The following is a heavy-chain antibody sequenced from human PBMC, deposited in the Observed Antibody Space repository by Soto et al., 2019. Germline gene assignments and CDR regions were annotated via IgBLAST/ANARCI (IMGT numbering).Heavy chain of an antibody. Sequence: QVQLVQSGAEVKKPGSSVQVSCKASGGTFSSYAISWVRQAPGQGLEWMGGIIPIFGTANYAQKFQGRVTTHADEYTSTAHMALVSLRSADTDVYYCASDSSPYSDSSGSPDYWGRGTLVTVS. V-gene: IGHV1-69*01. CDR1: GGTFSSYA. J-gene: IGHJ4*02. D-gene: IGHD3-22*01. CDR2: IIPIFGTA. CDR3: ASDSSPYSDSSGSPDY.